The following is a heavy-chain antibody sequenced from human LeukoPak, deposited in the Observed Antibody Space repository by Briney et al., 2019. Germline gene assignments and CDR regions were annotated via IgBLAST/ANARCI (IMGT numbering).Heavy chain of an antibody. J-gene: IGHJ4*02. Sequence: SETLSLTCNVYGGSFTAFYWSWIRQPPGKGLEWIGEVNHSGTTNYNPSLKSRVTISVDTSKNQFSLKLSSVTAADTAVYYCARGSIAAAVDYWGQGTLVTVSS. CDR3: ARGSIAAAVDY. CDR1: GGSFTAFY. V-gene: IGHV4-34*01. D-gene: IGHD6-13*01. CDR2: VNHSGTT.